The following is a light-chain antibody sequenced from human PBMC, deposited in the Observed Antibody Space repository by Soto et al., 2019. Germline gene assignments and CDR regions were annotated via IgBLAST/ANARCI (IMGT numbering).Light chain of an antibody. CDR3: QQYNSWPLT. V-gene: IGKV3D-15*01. CDR2: DIF. J-gene: IGKJ4*01. Sequence: EIVMTQSPATLSVSPGERATLSCRASQSVGSDLAWYQQKPGQAPRLVIYDIFTRATGPPTRISGSGSGTEFTLTISSLQSEDFAVYYCQQYNSWPLTFGGGTRVDIK. CDR1: QSVGSD.